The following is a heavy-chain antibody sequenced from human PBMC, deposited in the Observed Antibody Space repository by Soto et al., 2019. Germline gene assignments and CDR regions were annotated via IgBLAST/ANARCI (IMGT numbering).Heavy chain of an antibody. CDR2: IYYSGST. V-gene: IGHV4-30-4*01. J-gene: IGHJ4*02. CDR3: ARAGRYGGFDY. CDR1: GGSISSGDYY. D-gene: IGHD5-18*01. Sequence: SETLSLACTVSGGSISSGDYYWRWIRQPPGKGLEWIGYIYYSGSTYYNPSLKSRVTISVDTSKNQFSLKLSSVTAADTAVYYCARAGRYGGFDYWGQGTLVTVS.